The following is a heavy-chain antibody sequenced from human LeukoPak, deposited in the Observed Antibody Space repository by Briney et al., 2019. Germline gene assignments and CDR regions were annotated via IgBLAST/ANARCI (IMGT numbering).Heavy chain of an antibody. CDR2: ISGSGGST. J-gene: IGHJ4*02. Sequence: GGSLRLSCAASGFTFSSYAMSWVRQAPGKGLEWVSGISGSGGSTYYADSVKGRFTISRDNSKNTLYLQMNSLRAEDTAVYYCAKGSSIAVAARTDFWGQGTLVTVSS. CDR1: GFTFSSYA. V-gene: IGHV3-23*01. CDR3: AKGSSIAVAARTDF. D-gene: IGHD6-19*01.